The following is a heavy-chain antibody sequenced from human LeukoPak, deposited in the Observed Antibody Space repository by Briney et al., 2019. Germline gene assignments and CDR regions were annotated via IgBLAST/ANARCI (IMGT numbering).Heavy chain of an antibody. Sequence: AGGSLRLSCAASGFTFSDHYMDWVRQAPGKGLEWVGRARNKANGHTTEYAASVKGRFTISRDDSQNSLYLQMNSLKTEDTAVYYCARGEVGYCSRTTCYGFDYWGQGTLVTVSP. V-gene: IGHV3-72*01. CDR3: ARGEVGYCSRTTCYGFDY. J-gene: IGHJ4*02. D-gene: IGHD2-2*01. CDR1: GFTFSDHY. CDR2: ARNKANGHTT.